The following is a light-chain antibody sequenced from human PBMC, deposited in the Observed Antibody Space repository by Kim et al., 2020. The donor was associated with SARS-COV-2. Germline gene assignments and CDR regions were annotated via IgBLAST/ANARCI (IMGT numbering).Light chain of an antibody. V-gene: IGLV3-25*03. Sequence: SYELTQPPWEKASPGQTARITCSGDALPKQYAYWYQQKSGQAPVLVIYKDSERPSWIPERFSGSSSGTTVTLTISGVQAEDEADYYCQSADSSGTWVVFGVGTHLTFL. CDR3: QSADSSGTWVV. CDR2: KDS. J-gene: IGLJ2*01. CDR1: ALPKQY.